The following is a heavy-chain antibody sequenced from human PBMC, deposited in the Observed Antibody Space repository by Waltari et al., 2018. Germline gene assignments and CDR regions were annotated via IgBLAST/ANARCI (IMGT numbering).Heavy chain of an antibody. Sequence: QVQLQESGLGLVKLSETLSLTCTVSGGPFSRTSYYWGWIRQPPGKGLEWIGYVVYNGDNNYDPSLKSRVAISIDTSKNQFSLKLTTVTAADTAVYHCAGRMVTTGYFDDWGQGTLVTVSS. CDR1: GGPFSRTSYY. CDR2: VVYNGDN. J-gene: IGHJ4*02. CDR3: AGRMVTTGYFDD. V-gene: IGHV4-39*01. D-gene: IGHD4-4*01.